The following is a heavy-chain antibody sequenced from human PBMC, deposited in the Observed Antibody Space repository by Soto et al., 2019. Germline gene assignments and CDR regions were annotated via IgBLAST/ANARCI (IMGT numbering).Heavy chain of an antibody. V-gene: IGHV4-59*08. CDR2: IYYSGIT. CDR1: GGSISSFY. Sequence: SGTLSPTRTFSGGSISSFYWSWVRAPPGEGLGWIGYIYYSGITYYNPSLKSRVTISVDTSKNQFSLKLSSVTAADTAVYYCVKLAGYCSGGRCHGDYAMDVWGQGTTVTVSS. J-gene: IGHJ6*02. D-gene: IGHD2-15*01. CDR3: VKLAGYCSGGRCHGDYAMDV.